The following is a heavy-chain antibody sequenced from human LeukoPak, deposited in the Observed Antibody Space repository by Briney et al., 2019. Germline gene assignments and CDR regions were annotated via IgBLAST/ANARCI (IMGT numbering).Heavy chain of an antibody. D-gene: IGHD3-3*02. J-gene: IGHJ4*02. CDR1: GFIVSTNY. CDR2: IHNGGST. CDR3: ASLARDY. Sequence: GGSLRLSCAASGFIVSTNYMTWVRQAPGKGLEWVSVIHNGGSTYYADSVKGRFTLSIDNSKNMMYLQMNSLRVEDTAVYYCASLARDYWGPGTLVTVSS. V-gene: IGHV3-53*01.